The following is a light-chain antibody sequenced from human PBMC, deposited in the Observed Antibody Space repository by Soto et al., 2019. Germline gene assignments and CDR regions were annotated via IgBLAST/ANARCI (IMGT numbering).Light chain of an antibody. CDR3: QQSYTTPLT. Sequence: DIQMTQSPSSLSASVGDRVTITCRARQSISSYLNWYQQKPGKAPKLLIYAASNLQSGVPSRFSGSGSGTDFTLSISSLQPEDFATYYCQQSYTTPLTFGGGTRVEIK. J-gene: IGKJ4*01. V-gene: IGKV1-39*01. CDR2: AAS. CDR1: QSISSY.